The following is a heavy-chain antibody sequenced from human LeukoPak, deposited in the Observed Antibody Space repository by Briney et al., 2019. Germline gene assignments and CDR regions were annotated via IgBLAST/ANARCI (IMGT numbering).Heavy chain of an antibody. CDR3: TTDAAGRRERRSPPYYFDY. J-gene: IGHJ4*02. V-gene: IGHV3-15*01. CDR1: GFTFSNAW. Sequence: TPGGSLRLSCAASGFTFSNAWMTWVRQAPGKGLECVGRIKSKTEGGATDYVVPVKGRFTISRDDSKSTLSLQMDSLKTEDTAVYYCTTDAAGRRERRSPPYYFDYWGQGTLVTVSS. D-gene: IGHD1-1*01. CDR2: IKSKTEGGAT.